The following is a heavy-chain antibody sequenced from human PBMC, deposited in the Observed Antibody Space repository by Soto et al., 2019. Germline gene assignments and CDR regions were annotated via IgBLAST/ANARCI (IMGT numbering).Heavy chain of an antibody. CDR3: ARTEGVGANNWFDP. J-gene: IGHJ5*02. CDR2: IYYSGST. Sequence: SETLSLTCTVSGGSISSYYWNWIRQPPGKGLEWIGYIYYSGSTNYNPSLKSRVTISVDTSKNQFSLKLSSVTAADTAVYYCARTEGVGANNWFDPWGQGTLVTVSS. V-gene: IGHV4-59*01. CDR1: GGSISSYY. D-gene: IGHD1-26*01.